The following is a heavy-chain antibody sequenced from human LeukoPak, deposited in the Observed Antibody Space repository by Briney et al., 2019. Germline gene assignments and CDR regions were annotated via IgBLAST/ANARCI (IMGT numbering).Heavy chain of an antibody. CDR2: ISYDGSNK. CDR3: ARVMIVGATGGWFDP. D-gene: IGHD1-26*01. CDR1: GFTLSSYA. V-gene: IGHV3-30*04. Sequence: PGRSLRLSCAASGFTLSSYAMHWVRQAPGKGLEWVAVISYDGSNKYYADSVKGRFTISRDNSKNTLYLQMNSLRAEDTAVYYCARVMIVGATGGWFDPWGQETLVTVSS. J-gene: IGHJ5*02.